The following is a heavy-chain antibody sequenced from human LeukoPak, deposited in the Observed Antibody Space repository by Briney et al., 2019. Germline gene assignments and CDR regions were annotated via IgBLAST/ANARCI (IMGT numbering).Heavy chain of an antibody. CDR1: GVSFSSGSFY. CDR2: INYSGAT. CDR3: TRGINYDILTGYYPLFEY. Sequence: SETLSLTCTVSGVSFSSGSFYWSWIRQPPGKGLEYIANINYSGATNYNPSLKSRVTISLDTSKNHFSLKLSSVTAADTAVYYCTRGINYDILTGYYPLFEYWGQGILVTVSS. J-gene: IGHJ4*02. D-gene: IGHD3-9*01. V-gene: IGHV4-61*03.